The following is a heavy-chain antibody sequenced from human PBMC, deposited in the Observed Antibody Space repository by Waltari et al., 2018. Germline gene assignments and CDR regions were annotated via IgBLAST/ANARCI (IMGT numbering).Heavy chain of an antibody. CDR1: GGSISSYY. CDR3: AREDYYGSGSYSRRYYYYYMDV. V-gene: IGHV4-59*01. J-gene: IGHJ6*03. Sequence: QVQLQESGPGLVKPSETLSLTCTVSGGSISSYYWSWIRQPPGKGLEWIGYIYYSGSTNDNPSHKSRVTISVDTSKNQFSLKLSSVTAADTAVYYCAREDYYGSGSYSRRYYYYYMDVWGKGTTVTVSS. CDR2: IYYSGST. D-gene: IGHD3-10*01.